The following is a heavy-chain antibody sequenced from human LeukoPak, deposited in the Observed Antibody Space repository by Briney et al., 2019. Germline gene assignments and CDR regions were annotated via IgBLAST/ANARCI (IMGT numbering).Heavy chain of an antibody. D-gene: IGHD4-23*01. CDR3: AFDYSGNWNLFDC. V-gene: IGHV3-30*02. Sequence: GGSLRLSCAASGFSFSTYVMHWVRQAPGKGLEWVAFTRYDETYKYYTDSVKGRFTISRDISKNTLYLQMNSLRPEDTAVYYCAFDYSGNWNLFDCWGQGTLVTVSS. CDR2: TRYDETYK. J-gene: IGHJ4*02. CDR1: GFSFSTYV.